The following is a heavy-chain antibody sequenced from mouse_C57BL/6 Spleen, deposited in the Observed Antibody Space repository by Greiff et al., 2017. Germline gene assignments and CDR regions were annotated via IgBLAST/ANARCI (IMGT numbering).Heavy chain of an antibody. CDR1: GYSITSGYY. D-gene: IGHD2-4*01. CDR2: ISYDGSN. Sequence: EVQLQESGPGLVKPSQSLSLTCSVTGYSITSGYYWNWIRQFPGNKLEWMGYISYDGSNNYNPSLKNRISITRDTSKNQFFLKLNSVTTEDTATYYCARDRAYDYDGDARFAYWGQGTLVTVSA. V-gene: IGHV3-6*01. J-gene: IGHJ3*01. CDR3: ARDRAYDYDGDARFAY.